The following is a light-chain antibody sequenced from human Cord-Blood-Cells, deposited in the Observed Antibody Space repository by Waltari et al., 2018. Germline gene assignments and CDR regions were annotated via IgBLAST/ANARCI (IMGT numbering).Light chain of an antibody. CDR3: QAWDSSTAV. CDR2: QDS. J-gene: IGLJ3*02. V-gene: IGLV3-1*01. CDR1: KLGDKY. Sequence: SYELTQPPSVSVSPGQTASITCSGDKLGDKYACWYQQEPGQTPVLVIYQDSKRPSGIPERFSASNSGNTATLTISGTQAMDEADYYCQAWDSSTAVFGGGTKLTVL.